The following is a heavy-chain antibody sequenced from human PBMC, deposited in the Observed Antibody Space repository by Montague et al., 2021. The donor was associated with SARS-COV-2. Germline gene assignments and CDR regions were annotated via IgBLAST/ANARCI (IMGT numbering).Heavy chain of an antibody. D-gene: IGHD3-3*01. Sequence: SETLSLTCSVYGGSFSDYYWTWIRQPPGRGLEWIGETTLRASANYNPSLKSRVSISVDTSKNQLSLKLTSVTAADTGVYYCARGQDRDFGVQIMLPAAGPFDIWGQGTMVTVSS. V-gene: IGHV4-34*01. CDR3: ARGQDRDFGVQIMLPAAGPFDI. J-gene: IGHJ3*02. CDR1: GGSFSDYY. CDR2: TTLRASA.